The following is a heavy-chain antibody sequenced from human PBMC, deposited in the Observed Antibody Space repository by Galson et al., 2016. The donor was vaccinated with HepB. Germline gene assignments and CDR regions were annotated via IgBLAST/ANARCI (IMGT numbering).Heavy chain of an antibody. J-gene: IGHJ4*02. D-gene: IGHD6-19*01. CDR3: TFESTQSSMAGNY. V-gene: IGHV3-23*01. CDR1: GFTFSSYA. Sequence: SLRLSCAASGFTFSSYAISWVRQAPGKGLEWVSAISGSGSNTYYADSVEGRFAISRDNSKNTLYLQMNSLRAEDAAVYYCTFESTQSSMAGNYWGQGTLVTVSS. CDR2: ISGSGSNT.